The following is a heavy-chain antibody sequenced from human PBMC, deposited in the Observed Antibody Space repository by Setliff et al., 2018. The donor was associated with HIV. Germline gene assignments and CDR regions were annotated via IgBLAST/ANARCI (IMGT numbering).Heavy chain of an antibody. V-gene: IGHV4-38-2*01. D-gene: IGHD6-19*01. Sequence: SETLSLTCGVSGYSMSSGYYWGWIRQPPGKGLEWIGYIYYSGSTNYNPSLKSRVTISVDSSKNQFSLNLFSVTAADTAVYYCARPRRVRSRAWYWFDIWGQGTLVTVSS. CDR1: GYSMSSGYY. CDR2: IYYSGST. CDR3: ARPRRVRSRAWYWFDI. J-gene: IGHJ5*02.